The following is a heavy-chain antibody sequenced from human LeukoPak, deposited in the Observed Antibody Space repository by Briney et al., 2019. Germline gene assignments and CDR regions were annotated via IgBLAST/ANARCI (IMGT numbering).Heavy chain of an antibody. CDR2: ISGSGGST. CDR3: AKEPSNYYDSSGYGYFDY. V-gene: IGHV3-23*01. D-gene: IGHD3-22*01. Sequence: GGSLRLSCAASGFTFSSYGMSWVRQAPGKGLELVSAISGSGGSTYYADSVKGRFTISRDNSKNTLYLQMNSLRAEDTAAYYCAKEPSNYYDSSGYGYFDYWGQGTLVTVSS. CDR1: GFTFSSYG. J-gene: IGHJ4*02.